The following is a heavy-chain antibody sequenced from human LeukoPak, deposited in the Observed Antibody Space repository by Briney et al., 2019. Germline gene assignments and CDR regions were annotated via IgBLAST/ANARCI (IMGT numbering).Heavy chain of an antibody. CDR3: ARDVDWERKFDY. J-gene: IGHJ4*02. CDR1: GYTFTSYG. Sequence: ASVKVSCKASGYTFTSYGISWVRQAPGQGLEWMGWINPGNGNTKYSQDFQGRVTITRDTCASTAYMELSSLRSEDTAVYYCARDVDWERKFDYWGQGTLVTVSS. V-gene: IGHV1-3*01. D-gene: IGHD3-9*01. CDR2: INPGNGNT.